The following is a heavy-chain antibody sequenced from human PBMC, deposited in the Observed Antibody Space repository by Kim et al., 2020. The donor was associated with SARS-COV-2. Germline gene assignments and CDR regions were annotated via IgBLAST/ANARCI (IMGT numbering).Heavy chain of an antibody. D-gene: IGHD4-4*01. CDR1: GFTFSSYE. CDR3: ARKDSNYRYYYYYYYMDV. V-gene: IGHV3-48*03. J-gene: IGHJ6*03. Sequence: GGSLRLSCAASGFTFSSYEMNWVRQAPGKGLEWVSYISSSGSTIYYADSVKGRFTISRDNAKNSLYLQMNSLRAEDTAVYYCARKDSNYRYYYYYYYMDVWGKGTTVTVSS. CDR2: ISSSGSTI.